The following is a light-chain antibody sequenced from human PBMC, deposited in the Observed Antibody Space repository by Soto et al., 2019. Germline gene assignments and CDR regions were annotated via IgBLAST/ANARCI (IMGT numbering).Light chain of an antibody. CDR3: QQRSNWPYT. J-gene: IGKJ2*01. CDR1: QSVSSSY. V-gene: IGKV3D-20*02. Sequence: EIVLTQSPGTLSLSPGERATLSCRASQSVSSSYLAWYQQKPGQAPRLLIYGASSRATGIPDRFSGSGSGTDFALTISRLEPEEFAVYYCQQRSNWPYTFGQGTKLEIK. CDR2: GAS.